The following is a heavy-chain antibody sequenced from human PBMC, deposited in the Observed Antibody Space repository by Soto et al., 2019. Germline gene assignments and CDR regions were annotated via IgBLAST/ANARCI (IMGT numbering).Heavy chain of an antibody. V-gene: IGHV4-34*01. CDR2: XNHSGXL. J-gene: IGHJ6*03. Sequence: XXTLSLTCAVYTGSFSGYYWIWIRQPPGKGLEWIGEXNHSGXLNYNQYLKSXXTITVDTXXNQFHLKLSSVTAADTAIYYCARGIPAYYYLNVWGRGTPVTVSS. CDR1: TGSFSGYY. CDR3: ARGIPAYYYLNV.